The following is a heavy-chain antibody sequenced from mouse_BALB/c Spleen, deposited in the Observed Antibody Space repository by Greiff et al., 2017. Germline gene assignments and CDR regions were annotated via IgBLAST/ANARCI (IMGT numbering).Heavy chain of an antibody. CDR3: ARSDWDEAMDY. J-gene: IGHJ4*01. CDR1: GFTFSSFG. Sequence: DVMLVESGGGLVQPGGSRKLSCAASGFTFSSFGMHWVRQAPEKGLEWVAYISSGSSTIYYADTVKGRFTISRDNPKNTLFLQMTSLRSEDTAMYYCARSDWDEAMDYWGQGTSVTVSS. CDR2: ISSGSSTI. V-gene: IGHV5-17*02. D-gene: IGHD4-1*01.